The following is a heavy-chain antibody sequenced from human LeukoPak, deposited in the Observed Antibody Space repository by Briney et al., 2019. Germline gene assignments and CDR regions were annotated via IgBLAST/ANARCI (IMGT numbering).Heavy chain of an antibody. V-gene: IGHV4-39*01. Sequence: SETLSLTCTVSGGSISSSSYYWGWIRQPPGKGLEWIGSIYYSGSTYYNPSLKSRVTISVDTSKYQFSLKLSSVTAADTAVYYCARPRDPGNWFDPWGQGTLVTVSS. CDR1: GGSISSSSYY. J-gene: IGHJ5*02. CDR2: IYYSGST. CDR3: ARPRDPGNWFDP.